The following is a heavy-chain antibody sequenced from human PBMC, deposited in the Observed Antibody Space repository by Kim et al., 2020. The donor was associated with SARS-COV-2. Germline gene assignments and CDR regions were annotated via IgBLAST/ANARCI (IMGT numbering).Heavy chain of an antibody. Sequence: SSSYIKYADSVKGRFTISRDNAKNSLYLQMNSLRAEDTAVYYCARVGMDVWGQGTTVTVSS. J-gene: IGHJ6*02. CDR2: SSSYI. CDR3: ARVGMDV. V-gene: IGHV3-21*01.